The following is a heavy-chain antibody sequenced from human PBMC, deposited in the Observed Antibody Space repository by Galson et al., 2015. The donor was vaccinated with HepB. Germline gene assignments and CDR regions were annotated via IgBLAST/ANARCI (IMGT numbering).Heavy chain of an antibody. CDR1: GFTFSSYG. V-gene: IGHV3-33*01. Sequence: SLRLSCAASGFTFSSYGMHWVRQAPGKGLEWVAVIWYDGSNKYYADSVKGRFTVSRDNSKNTLYLQMNSLRAEDTAVYYCAGTRGYSGYESGFDPWGQETLVTVSS. CDR2: IWYDGSNK. CDR3: AGTRGYSGYESGFDP. J-gene: IGHJ5*02. D-gene: IGHD5-12*01.